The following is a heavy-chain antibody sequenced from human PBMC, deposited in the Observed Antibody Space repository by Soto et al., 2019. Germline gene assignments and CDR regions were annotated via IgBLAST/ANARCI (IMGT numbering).Heavy chain of an antibody. J-gene: IGHJ4*02. Sequence: SVKVSCKASGGTFSSYTISWVRQAPGQGLEWMGRIIPILGIANYAQKFQGRVTITADKSTSTAYMELSSLRSEDTAVYYCARDLWDRSGGSCYYYIDYWGQGTLVTVSA. CDR1: GGTFSSYT. CDR3: ARDLWDRSGGSCYYYIDY. CDR2: IIPILGIA. D-gene: IGHD2-15*01. V-gene: IGHV1-69*04.